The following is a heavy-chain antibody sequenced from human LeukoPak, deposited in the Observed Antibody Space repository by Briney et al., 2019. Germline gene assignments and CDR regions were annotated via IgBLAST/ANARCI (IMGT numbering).Heavy chain of an antibody. CDR3: ARDDAISGSFDY. V-gene: IGHV3-21*04. J-gene: IGHJ4*02. Sequence: GGSLRLSCAASGFTFSSYSMNWVRQAPGKGREWVSSISSSSSYIYYADSVKGRFTISRDNAKNSLYLQMNSLRAEDTAVYYCARDDAISGSFDYWGQGTLVTVSS. CDR1: GFTFSSYS. D-gene: IGHD3-10*01. CDR2: ISSSSSYI.